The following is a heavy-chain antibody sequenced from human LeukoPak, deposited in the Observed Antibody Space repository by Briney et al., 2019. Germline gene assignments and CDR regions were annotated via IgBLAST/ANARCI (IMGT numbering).Heavy chain of an antibody. Sequence: TGGSLRLSCAASGFTFSSYSMNWVRQAPGKGLEWVSSISSSSSYIYYADSVKGRFTISRDNAKNSLYLQMNSLRAEDTAVYYCASLASGWFDQNFDYWGQGTLVTVSS. CDR1: GFTFSSYS. CDR3: ASLASGWFDQNFDY. V-gene: IGHV3-21*01. CDR2: ISSSSSYI. D-gene: IGHD3-10*01. J-gene: IGHJ4*02.